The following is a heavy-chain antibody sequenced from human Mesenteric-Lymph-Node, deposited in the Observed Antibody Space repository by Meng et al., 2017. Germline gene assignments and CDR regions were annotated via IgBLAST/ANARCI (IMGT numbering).Heavy chain of an antibody. D-gene: IGHD3-22*01. CDR3: ARDPNTYYYDSSGYYLGWYFDL. J-gene: IGHJ2*01. CDR2: ISSSGSTI. V-gene: IGHV3-48*03. Sequence: GESLKISCAASGFSFSSHWMSWVRQAPGKGLEWVSYISSSGSTIYYADSVKGRFTISRDNAKNSLYLQMNSLRAEDTAVYYCARDPNTYYYDSSGYYLGWYFDLWGRGTLVTAPQ. CDR1: GFSFSSHW.